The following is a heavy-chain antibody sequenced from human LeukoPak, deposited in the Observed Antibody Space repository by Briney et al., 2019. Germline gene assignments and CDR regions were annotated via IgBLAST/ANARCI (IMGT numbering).Heavy chain of an antibody. CDR1: GYTFTSYY. J-gene: IGHJ5*02. Sequence: ASVKVSCKASGYTFTSYYMHWVRQAPGQGLEWMGIINPSGGSTSYAQKFQGRVTMTRDMSTSTVYMELSSLRAEDTAVYYCARDGGLSSSSSVGCADPWGQGTLVTVSS. CDR3: ARDGGLSSSSSVGCADP. CDR2: INPSGGST. V-gene: IGHV1-46*01. D-gene: IGHD6-6*01.